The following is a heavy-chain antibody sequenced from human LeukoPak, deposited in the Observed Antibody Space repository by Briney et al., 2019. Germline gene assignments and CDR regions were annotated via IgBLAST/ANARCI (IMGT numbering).Heavy chain of an antibody. J-gene: IGHJ3*02. V-gene: IGHV3-23*01. CDR2: ISGSGGST. D-gene: IGHD2/OR15-2a*01. Sequence: GGSLRLSCAASGFTFSSYAMSWVRQAPGKGLEWVSAISGSGGSTYYADSVKGRFTISRDNSKNTVYLQMNSLRPDDTAVYYCAKVGEKNMVEAFEIWGQGTRVTVSP. CDR1: GFTFSSYA. CDR3: AKVGEKNMVEAFEI.